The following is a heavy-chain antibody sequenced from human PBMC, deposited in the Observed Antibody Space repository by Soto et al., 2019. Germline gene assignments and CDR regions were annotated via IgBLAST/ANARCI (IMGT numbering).Heavy chain of an antibody. D-gene: IGHD2-21*02. CDR1: GGSLNSEHYH. CDR2: IHCTGSV. J-gene: IGHJ6*02. V-gene: IGHV4-30-4*01. CDR3: VREDDGGDRDYYGLDV. Sequence: QIQLQESGPGLVRPSQTLSLTCTVSGGSLNSEHYHWTWMRQAPGKGLEWIGYIHCTGSVRSSPSLQSRITMSVDTSKNLFSLNLSSVTAADTAVYFCVREDDGGDRDYYGLDVWGQGTMVTVSS.